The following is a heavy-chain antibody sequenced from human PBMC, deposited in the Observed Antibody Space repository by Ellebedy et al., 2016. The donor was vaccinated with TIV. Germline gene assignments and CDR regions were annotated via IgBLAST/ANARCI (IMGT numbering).Heavy chain of an antibody. Sequence: ASVKVSCKASGYTFTGYYMHWVRQAPGQGLEWMGWINPNSGGTNYAQKFQGRVTMTRDTSISTAYMELSRLRSDDTAVYYCARDIPLVGAALDFDYWGQGTLVTVSS. D-gene: IGHD1-26*01. CDR1: GYTFTGYY. J-gene: IGHJ4*02. V-gene: IGHV1-2*02. CDR3: ARDIPLVGAALDFDY. CDR2: INPNSGGT.